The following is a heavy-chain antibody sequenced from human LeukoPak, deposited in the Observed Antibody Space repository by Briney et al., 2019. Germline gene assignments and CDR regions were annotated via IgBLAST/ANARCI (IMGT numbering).Heavy chain of an antibody. CDR1: GDSFTTYW. D-gene: IGHD3/OR15-3a*01. V-gene: IGHV5-51*01. Sequence: GESLKISCKGSGDSFTTYWIGWVRQMQGKGLEWMGIIYLGDSDTRYSPSFQGQVTISADKSINTAYLQWSSLKASDTAMYYCVRHRDWNYDYWGQGTLVTVSS. CDR2: IYLGDSDT. J-gene: IGHJ4*02. CDR3: VRHRDWNYDY.